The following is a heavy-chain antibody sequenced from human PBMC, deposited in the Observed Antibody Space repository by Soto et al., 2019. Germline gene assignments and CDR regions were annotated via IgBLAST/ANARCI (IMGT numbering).Heavy chain of an antibody. CDR3: TRDKTVGFLEWLPRALYYYYGMDV. J-gene: IGHJ6*02. D-gene: IGHD3-3*01. V-gene: IGHV3-49*04. CDR2: IRSKAYGGTT. CDR1: GFTFGDYA. Sequence: GSLVLSCPASGFTFGDYAMSGVRQAPGKGLEWVGFIRSKAYGGTTEYAASVKGRFTISRDDSKSIAYLQMNSLKTEDTAVYYCTRDKTVGFLEWLPRALYYYYGMDVWGQGTTVTVSS.